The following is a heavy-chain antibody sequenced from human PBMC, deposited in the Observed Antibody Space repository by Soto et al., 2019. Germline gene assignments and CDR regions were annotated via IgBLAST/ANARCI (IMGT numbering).Heavy chain of an antibody. CDR1: GGSISSYY. CDR2: IYYSGST. J-gene: IGHJ3*02. D-gene: IGHD4-17*01. CDR3: ARSPAGGDYGSAFDI. V-gene: IGHV4-59*01. Sequence: SETLSLTCTVSGGSISSYYWSWIRQPPGKGLEWIGYIYYSGSTNYNPSLKSRVTISVDTSKNQFSLKLSSVTAADTAVYYCARSPAGGDYGSAFDIWGQGTMVTVSS.